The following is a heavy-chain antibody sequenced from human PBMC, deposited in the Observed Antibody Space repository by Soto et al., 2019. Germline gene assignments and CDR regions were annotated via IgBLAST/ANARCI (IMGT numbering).Heavy chain of an antibody. Sequence: QAQMVQSGGGVVQPGRSLRLSCAGSRFTFTNFGMHWVRQAPGKGLEWVAYISYDGNSKFYADSVKGRFTISRDDSQNTLFLQMSSLRAEDTAVYYCANVRMGRSFYHYDAMDVWGQGTTVTVSS. CDR3: ANVRMGRSFYHYDAMDV. CDR1: RFTFTNFG. CDR2: ISYDGNSK. D-gene: IGHD1-26*01. J-gene: IGHJ6*02. V-gene: IGHV3-30*18.